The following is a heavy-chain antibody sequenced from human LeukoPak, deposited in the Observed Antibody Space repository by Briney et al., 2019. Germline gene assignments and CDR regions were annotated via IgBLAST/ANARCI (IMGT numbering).Heavy chain of an antibody. V-gene: IGHV3-23*01. D-gene: IGHD3-22*01. CDR1: GFTFSSYA. CDR2: ISGSGSST. CDR3: ARGRIVVANTGAFDI. J-gene: IGHJ3*02. Sequence: GGSLRLSCAASGFTFSSYALSWVRQAPGKGLEWVSAISGSGSSTYYADSVKGRFTISRDNSKNTLYLQMNSLRAEDTAVYYCARGRIVVANTGAFDIWGQGTMVPVSS.